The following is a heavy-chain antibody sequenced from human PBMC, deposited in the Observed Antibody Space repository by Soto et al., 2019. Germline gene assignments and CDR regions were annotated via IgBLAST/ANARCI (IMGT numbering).Heavy chain of an antibody. D-gene: IGHD1-26*01. CDR1: GFTFSSYA. CDR2: ISASGATT. V-gene: IGHV3-23*01. J-gene: IGHJ4*02. CDR3: AKDSTWVTGSDCRGDFDY. Sequence: GGSLRLSCAASGFTFSSYAMSWVRQAPGRGLEWVSTISASGATTYYSDSVRGRFTISRDWSTNTVYLQMHSLRAEDTAEYYCAKDSTWVTGSDCRGDFDYWGQGTLVTVSS.